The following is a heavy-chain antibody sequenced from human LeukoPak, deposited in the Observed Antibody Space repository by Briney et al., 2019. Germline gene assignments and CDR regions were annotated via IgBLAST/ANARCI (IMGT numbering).Heavy chain of an antibody. CDR2: ISGSGDST. CDR1: GFTFSSYA. Sequence: GGSLRLSCAASGFTFSSYAMSWVRQAPGKGLEWVSVISGSGDSTYYADSVKGRFTISRDNSKNTLYLQMNSLRAEDTAVYYCARAPRYGDSFDYWGQGTLVTVSS. CDR3: ARAPRYGDSFDY. J-gene: IGHJ4*02. V-gene: IGHV3-23*01. D-gene: IGHD4-17*01.